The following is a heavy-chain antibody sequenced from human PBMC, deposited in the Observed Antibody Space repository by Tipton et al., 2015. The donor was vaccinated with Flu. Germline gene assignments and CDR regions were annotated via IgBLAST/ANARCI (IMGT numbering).Heavy chain of an antibody. V-gene: IGHV4-38-2*01. D-gene: IGHD4-17*01. CDR1: GYSITSGYY. J-gene: IGHJ2*01. Sequence: TLSLTCAVSGYSITSGYYWGWIRQSPGKGLGWIGSIDGRGSTYYNPSLKSRVTISVDTSKNQFSLKLSSVTAADTAVYYCARMEWTVTTPRYFDLWGRGTLVTVSS. CDR2: IDGRGST. CDR3: ARMEWTVTTPRYFDL.